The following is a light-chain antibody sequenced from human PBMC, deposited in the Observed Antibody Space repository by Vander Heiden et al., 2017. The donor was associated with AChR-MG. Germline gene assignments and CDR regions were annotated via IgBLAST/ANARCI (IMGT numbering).Light chain of an antibody. CDR1: SSNIGAGYD. CDR2: GNN. CDR3: QSYDSTRVV. Sequence: QSVLTQPPSVSGAPGQRVTIPCTGSSSNIGAGYDVHWYQQLPGTAPKLLLYGNNNRPSGVPDRFSASKSGTSVSLAITGLQAEDEADYYCQSYDSTRVVFGTGTKVTVL. V-gene: IGLV1-40*01. J-gene: IGLJ1*01.